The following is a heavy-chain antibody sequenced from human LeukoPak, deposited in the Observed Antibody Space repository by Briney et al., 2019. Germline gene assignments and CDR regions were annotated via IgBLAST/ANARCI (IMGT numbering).Heavy chain of an antibody. CDR2: IYYSGST. J-gene: IGHJ6*03. V-gene: IGHV4-34*01. D-gene: IGHD2-15*01. Sequence: SETLSLTCAVYGGSFSGYYWGWIRQPPGKGLEWIGSIYYSGSTYYNPSLKSRVTISVDTSKNQFSLKLSSVTAADTAVYYCARELSYHYCSGGSCYWDYYYMDVWGKGTTVTVSS. CDR3: ARELSYHYCSGGSCYWDYYYMDV. CDR1: GGSFSGYY.